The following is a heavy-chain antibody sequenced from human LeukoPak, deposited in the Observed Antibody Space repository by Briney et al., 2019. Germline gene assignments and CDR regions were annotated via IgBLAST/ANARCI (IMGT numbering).Heavy chain of an antibody. V-gene: IGHV4-38-2*02. CDR1: GYSISSGYY. Sequence: PSETLSLTCTVSGYSISSGYYWGWIRQPPGKGLEWIGSIYHSGSTYYNPSLKSRVTISVDTSKNQFSLKLSSVTAADTAVYYCARVGKYSSSSGVYYFDYWGQGTLVTVSS. CDR2: IYHSGST. CDR3: ARVGKYSSSSGVYYFDY. D-gene: IGHD6-6*01. J-gene: IGHJ4*02.